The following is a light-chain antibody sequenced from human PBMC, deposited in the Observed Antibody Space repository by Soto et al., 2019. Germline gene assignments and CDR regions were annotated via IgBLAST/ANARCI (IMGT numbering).Light chain of an antibody. Sequence: DIQMTQSPSTLSASVGDRVTITCRASQSISSWLAWYQQKPGKVPKLLIYDASSLESGVPSRFSGSGSGTEFTLTISSLQPDDFATYYCQQYNSYPSTFGQGTKVDIK. CDR3: QQYNSYPST. V-gene: IGKV1-5*01. CDR2: DAS. CDR1: QSISSW. J-gene: IGKJ1*01.